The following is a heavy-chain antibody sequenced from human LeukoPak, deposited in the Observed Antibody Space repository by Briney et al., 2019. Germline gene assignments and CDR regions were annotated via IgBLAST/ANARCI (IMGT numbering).Heavy chain of an antibody. CDR3: AKGLAVARYYFDY. J-gene: IGHJ4*02. CDR2: ISGSGGST. Sequence: GGFLRLSCAASGFTFSSYTMSWVRQAPGKGLEWVSAISGSGGSTYYADSVKGRFTISRDNSKNTLYLQMNSLRAEDTAVYYCAKGLAVARYYFDYWGQGTLVTVSS. V-gene: IGHV3-23*01. CDR1: GFTFSSYT. D-gene: IGHD6-19*01.